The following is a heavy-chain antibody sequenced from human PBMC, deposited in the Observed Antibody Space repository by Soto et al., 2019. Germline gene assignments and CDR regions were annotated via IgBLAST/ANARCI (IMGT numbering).Heavy chain of an antibody. CDR2: INPNSGGK. D-gene: IGHD2-2*01. CDR3: PRYARKGDRFGLYA. CDR1: GYTFTGYD. J-gene: IGHJ6*04. V-gene: IGHV1-2*04. Sequence: SVKVCCKACGYTFTGYDMHWVRQAPGQGLEWMGWINPNSGGKNYAQKFQGWVTMTRDKSISTPYMEPSRLRYADKALYPCPRYARKGDRFGLYAWG.